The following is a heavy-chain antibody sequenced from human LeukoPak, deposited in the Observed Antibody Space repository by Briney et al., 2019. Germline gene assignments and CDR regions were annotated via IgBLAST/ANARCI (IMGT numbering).Heavy chain of an antibody. J-gene: IGHJ4*02. CDR3: ARVIGPGRSIDY. V-gene: IGHV4-31*03. Sequence: SQTLSLTCTVSGTSISSGGYYWSWIRQHPGKGLECTAYIYHTGSTYYNPSLKSRVIISVDTSQNQFSLTLSSVTAADTAAYYCARVIGPGRSIDYWGQGTQVTVSS. CDR1: GTSISSGGYY. CDR2: IYHTGST. D-gene: IGHD3-22*01.